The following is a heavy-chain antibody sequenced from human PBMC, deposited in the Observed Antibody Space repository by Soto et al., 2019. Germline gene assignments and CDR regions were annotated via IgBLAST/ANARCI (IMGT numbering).Heavy chain of an antibody. Sequence: QVQLVESGGGVVQPGRSLRLSCAACGFSFSYYAMHWVRQAPGKGLEWVAVIAYDASKKYYADSVKGRFTISRDNSKNTLYLQMNSLRDEDTAVYYCASPYCSGGSCYLTEYFQHWGQGTLVTVSS. J-gene: IGHJ1*01. CDR1: GFSFSYYA. CDR3: ASPYCSGGSCYLTEYFQH. CDR2: IAYDASKK. V-gene: IGHV3-30*03. D-gene: IGHD2-15*01.